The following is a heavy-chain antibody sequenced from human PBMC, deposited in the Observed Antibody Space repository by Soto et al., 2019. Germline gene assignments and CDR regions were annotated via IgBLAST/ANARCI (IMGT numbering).Heavy chain of an antibody. J-gene: IGHJ6*02. CDR3: ARDRVKRGNSFYYGMDV. D-gene: IGHD6-6*01. V-gene: IGHV1-69*04. CDR2: IIPILGIA. CDR1: GGTFSSYT. Sequence: SVKVSCKASGGTFSSYTISWVRQAPGQGLERMGRIIPILGIANYAQKFQGRVTITADESTSTAYMELSSLRSEDTAVYFCARDRVKRGNSFYYGMDVWGQGTTVTVSS.